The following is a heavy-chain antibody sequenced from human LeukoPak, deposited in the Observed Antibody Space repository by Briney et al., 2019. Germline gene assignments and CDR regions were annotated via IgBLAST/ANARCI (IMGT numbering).Heavy chain of an antibody. CDR1: GFTFSNAW. Sequence: GGSLRLSCAASGFTFSNAWMSWVRQAPGKGLEWVGRIKSKTDGGTTDYAALVKGRFTISRDDSKNTLYLQMNSLKTEDTAVYYCTTGPTRYFDWLLYDPIDYWGQGTLVTVSS. V-gene: IGHV3-15*01. CDR3: TTGPTRYFDWLLYDPIDY. D-gene: IGHD3-9*01. J-gene: IGHJ4*02. CDR2: IKSKTDGGTT.